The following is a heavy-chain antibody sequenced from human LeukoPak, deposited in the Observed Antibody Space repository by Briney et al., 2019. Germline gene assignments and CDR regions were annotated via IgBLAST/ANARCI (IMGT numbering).Heavy chain of an antibody. D-gene: IGHD6-13*01. Sequence: SETLSLTCTVSGGSISSSSYYWGWIRQPPGKGLEWIGSIYYSGSTYYNPSLKSRVTISVDTSKNQFSLKLSSVTAADTAVYYCARGLIAAAVHDAFDIWGQGTMVTVSS. CDR3: ARGLIAAAVHDAFDI. CDR1: GGSISSSSYY. CDR2: IYYSGST. V-gene: IGHV4-39*07. J-gene: IGHJ3*02.